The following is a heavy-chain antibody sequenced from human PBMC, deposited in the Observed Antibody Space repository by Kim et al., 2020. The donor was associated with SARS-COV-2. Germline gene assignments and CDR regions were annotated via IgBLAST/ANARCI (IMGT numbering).Heavy chain of an antibody. CDR3: ANSCSSTSCGGMDV. Sequence: AHTFQGRVTMTRDTSTSTVYMELSSLRSEDTAVYYCANSCSSTSCGGMDVWGQGTTVTVSS. V-gene: IGHV1-46*01. D-gene: IGHD2-2*01. J-gene: IGHJ6*02.